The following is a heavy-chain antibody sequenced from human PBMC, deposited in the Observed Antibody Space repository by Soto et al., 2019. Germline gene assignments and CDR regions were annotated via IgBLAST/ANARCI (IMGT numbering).Heavy chain of an antibody. CDR3: AREGRLAAAGWGARYFDY. CDR1: GGTFSSYA. J-gene: IGHJ4*02. CDR2: IIPIFGTA. Sequence: QVQLVQSGAEVKKPGSSVKVSCKASGGTFSSYAISWVRQAPGQGLEWMGGIIPIFGTANYAQKFQGRVTITADESTSTAYMELSSLRSEDTAVYYCAREGRLAAAGWGARYFDYWGQGTLVTVSS. D-gene: IGHD6-13*01. V-gene: IGHV1-69*01.